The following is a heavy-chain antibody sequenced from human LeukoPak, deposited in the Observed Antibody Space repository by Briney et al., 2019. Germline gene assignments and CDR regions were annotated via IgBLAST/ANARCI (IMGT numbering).Heavy chain of an antibody. V-gene: IGHV1-69*04. CDR3: ARGGLRYFDWSFDY. CDR2: IIPILGIA. J-gene: IGHJ4*02. Sequence: PVKVSCKASGGTFSSYAISWVRQAPGQGLEWMGRIIPILGIANYAQKFQGRVTITADKSTSTAYMELSSLRSEDTAVYYCARGGLRYFDWSFDYWGQGTLVTVSS. CDR1: GGTFSSYA. D-gene: IGHD3-9*01.